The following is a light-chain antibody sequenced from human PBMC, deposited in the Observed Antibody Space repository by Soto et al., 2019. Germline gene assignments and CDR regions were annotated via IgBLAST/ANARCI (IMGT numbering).Light chain of an antibody. Sequence: EIVLTQSPATLSLSPGERATLSCWASQSVGRSLAWYQQKPGQAPRLLINDASNRATGIPARFGGSGSGTDFTLTISTLEPEDFAVYYCKQRTAWPLTFGGGTKVEIK. CDR3: KQRTAWPLT. CDR2: DAS. J-gene: IGKJ4*01. V-gene: IGKV3-11*01. CDR1: QSVGRS.